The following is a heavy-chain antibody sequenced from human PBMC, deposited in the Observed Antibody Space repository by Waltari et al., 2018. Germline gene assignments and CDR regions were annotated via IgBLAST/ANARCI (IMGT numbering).Heavy chain of an antibody. CDR3: ARDRERWLQF. V-gene: IGHV3-74*01. J-gene: IGHJ4*02. D-gene: IGHD5-12*01. CDR2: INSDGGRT. CDR1: GFTFSSYW. Sequence: EVQLVESGGGLVQPGGSLRLSCAASGFTFSSYWMHWVRQAPGKGLGGVSRINSDGGRTSDAASVKGRITISRDNAKNTLYLQMNSRRAEDTAVYYCARDRERWLQFWGQGTLVTVSS.